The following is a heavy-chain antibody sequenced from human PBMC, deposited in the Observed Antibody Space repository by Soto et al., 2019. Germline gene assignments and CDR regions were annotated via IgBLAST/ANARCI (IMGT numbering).Heavy chain of an antibody. CDR2: ISGSGGST. CDR3: AKNGRTLGLNDY. J-gene: IGHJ4*02. D-gene: IGHD1-7*01. Sequence: VQLVESGGGLVKPGGSLRLSCAASGFTFSDYYMSWIRQAPGKGLEWVSAISGSGGSTYYADSVKGRFTISRDNSKNTLYLQMNSLRAEDTAVYYCAKNGRTLGLNDYWGQGTLVTVSS. CDR1: GFTFSDYY. V-gene: IGHV3-23*04.